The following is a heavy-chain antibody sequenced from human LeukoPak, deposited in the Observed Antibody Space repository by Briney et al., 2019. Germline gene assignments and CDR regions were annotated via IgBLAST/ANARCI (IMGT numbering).Heavy chain of an antibody. D-gene: IGHD6-6*01. CDR2: INHSGST. CDR1: GGSFSGYY. Sequence: SETLSLTCAVYGGSFSGYYWSWIRQPPGKGLEWIGEINHSGSTDYNPSLKSRVTISVDTSKNQFSLKLSSVTAADTAVYYCARGRRQLVRKYFDYWGQGTLVTVSS. J-gene: IGHJ4*02. V-gene: IGHV4-34*01. CDR3: ARGRRQLVRKYFDY.